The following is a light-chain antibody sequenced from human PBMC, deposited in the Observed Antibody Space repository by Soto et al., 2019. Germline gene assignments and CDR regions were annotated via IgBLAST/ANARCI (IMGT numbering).Light chain of an antibody. Sequence: QSVLTQPPSVSGAPGQRVTISCTGSSSNIGAGYDVHWYQQLPGTAPKLLIYGNSNRPSGVPDRFSGSKSGTSASLAITGLQEEDAADYYCQSYDSSLSGSVFGGGTQVTVL. V-gene: IGLV1-40*01. CDR3: QSYDSSLSGSV. J-gene: IGLJ3*02. CDR1: SSNIGAGYD. CDR2: GNS.